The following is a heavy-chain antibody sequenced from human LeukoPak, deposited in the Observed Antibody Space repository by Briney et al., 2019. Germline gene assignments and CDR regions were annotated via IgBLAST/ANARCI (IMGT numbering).Heavy chain of an antibody. CDR3: ARGGSGTYYHY. D-gene: IGHD1-26*01. CDR2: IYYSGST. V-gene: IGHV4-59*01. CDR1: GGSITSYH. J-gene: IGHJ4*02. Sequence: SETLSLTCTVSGGSITSYHYSWIRQPPGKGLEWVGYIYYSGSTNYNPSLKSRVTISVDTSKNQFSLKLSSVTAADTAVYYCARGGSGTYYHYWGQGTLVTVSS.